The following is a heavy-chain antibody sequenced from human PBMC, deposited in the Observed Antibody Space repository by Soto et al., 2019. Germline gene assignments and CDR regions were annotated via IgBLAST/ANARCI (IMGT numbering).Heavy chain of an antibody. Sequence: SVKVSCTDSGCALSIYAISWVRQAPGQGLEWMGGIIPIFGTANYAQKFQGRVTITADESTSTAYMELSSLRSEDTAVYYCARVSIDFWSGYYRNYYYYYGMDVWGQGTTVTVSS. CDR1: GCALSIYA. CDR3: ARVSIDFWSGYYRNYYYYYGMDV. D-gene: IGHD3-3*01. V-gene: IGHV1-69*13. CDR2: IIPIFGTA. J-gene: IGHJ6*02.